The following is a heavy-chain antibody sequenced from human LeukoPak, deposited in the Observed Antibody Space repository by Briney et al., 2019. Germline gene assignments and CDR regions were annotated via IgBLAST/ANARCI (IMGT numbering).Heavy chain of an antibody. CDR1: GGSISSYY. V-gene: IGHV4-59*08. J-gene: IGHJ4*02. CDR3: ARVDPRGYSSSWYVDY. CDR2: IYYSGST. D-gene: IGHD6-13*01. Sequence: SETLSLTCTVSGGSISSYYWSWIRQPPGKGLEWIGYIYYSGSTNYNPSLKSRVTKSVDTSKNQFPLKLSSVTAADTAVYYCARVDPRGYSSSWYVDYWGQGTLVTVSS.